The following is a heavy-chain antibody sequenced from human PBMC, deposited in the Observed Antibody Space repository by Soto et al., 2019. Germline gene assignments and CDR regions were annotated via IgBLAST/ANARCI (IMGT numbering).Heavy chain of an antibody. V-gene: IGHV4-30-4*01. Sequence: QVQLQESGPGLVKPSQTLSLTCTVSGGSISDGAYYWSWIRQPPGKGLEWIGHIYNSGNTYNNPSLRSRLTISLDTSKSQCSLNLNSVTAADTAVYSCASGLSGDKVDQWGQGTLVTVSS. CDR3: ASGLSGDKVDQ. CDR2: IYNSGNT. J-gene: IGHJ4*02. D-gene: IGHD2-21*01. CDR1: GGSISDGAYY.